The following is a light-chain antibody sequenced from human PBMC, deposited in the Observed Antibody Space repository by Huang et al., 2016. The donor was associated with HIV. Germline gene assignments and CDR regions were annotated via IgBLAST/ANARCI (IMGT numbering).Light chain of an antibody. V-gene: IGKV3-20*01. CDR2: GAS. CDR3: QQYGSSPGT. CDR1: QSVNSGY. J-gene: IGKJ1*01. Sequence: EIVLTQSPGTLSLSPGERATLSCRASQSVNSGYLAWYQRKPGQAPRLLIYGASSRATGIPGRFSGSGSGTDFTLTISRLQPEDFAVYFCQQYGSSPGTFGQGTKVEMK.